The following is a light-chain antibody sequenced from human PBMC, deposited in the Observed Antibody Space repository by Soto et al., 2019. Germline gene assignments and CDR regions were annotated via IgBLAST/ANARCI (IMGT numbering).Light chain of an antibody. Sequence: EIVMTQSPATLSVSPGERATLSCRASQSVNANLAWYQQKLGQPPRLLIYGASTRATGIPARFSGSGSGTEFTLTISSRQSEDFAVYYCQQYNKRPTFGQGTKLEI. CDR3: QQYNKRPT. CDR2: GAS. V-gene: IGKV3-15*01. CDR1: QSVNAN. J-gene: IGKJ2*01.